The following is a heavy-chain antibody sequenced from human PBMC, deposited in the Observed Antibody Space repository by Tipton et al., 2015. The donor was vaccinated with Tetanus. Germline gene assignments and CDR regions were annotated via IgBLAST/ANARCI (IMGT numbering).Heavy chain of an antibody. CDR2: INSDGSST. J-gene: IGHJ4*02. CDR3: ARDSSMAVADPILWY. D-gene: IGHD6-19*01. V-gene: IGHV3-74*01. Sequence: SLRLSCVASGIAFSSYWMHWVRQAPGKGLVWVSRINSDGSSTSYADSVKGRFTISRDNAKNTLYLQMNSLRAEDTAVYYCARDSSMAVADPILWYWGQGTLVTVSS. CDR1: GIAFSSYW.